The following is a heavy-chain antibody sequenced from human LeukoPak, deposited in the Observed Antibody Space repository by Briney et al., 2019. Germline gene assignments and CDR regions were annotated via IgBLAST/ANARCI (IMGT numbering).Heavy chain of an antibody. J-gene: IGHJ4*02. CDR2: IYYSGST. D-gene: IGHD3-16*01. Sequence: SETLSLTCTVSGGSISSYYWSWIRQPPGKGLEWIGYIYYSGSTNYNPSLKSRVTISVDTSKNQFSLKLSSVTAADTAVYYCAREAGGFFYFDYWGQGTLVTVSS. CDR3: AREAGGFFYFDY. CDR1: GGSISSYY. V-gene: IGHV4-59*01.